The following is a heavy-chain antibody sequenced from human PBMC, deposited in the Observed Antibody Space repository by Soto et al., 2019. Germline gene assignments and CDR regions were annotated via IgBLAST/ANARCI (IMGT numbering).Heavy chain of an antibody. CDR2: ISSSSSYI. CDR3: ARVFDAYYYYYGMDV. V-gene: IGHV3-21*01. CDR1: GFTFSGYS. Sequence: EVQLVESGGGLVKPGGSLRLSCAASGFTFSGYSMNWVRQAPGKGLEWVSSISSSSSYIYYADSVKGRFTISRDNAKNSLYLQMNSLRAEDTAVYYCARVFDAYYYYYGMDVWGQGTTVTVSS. J-gene: IGHJ6*02.